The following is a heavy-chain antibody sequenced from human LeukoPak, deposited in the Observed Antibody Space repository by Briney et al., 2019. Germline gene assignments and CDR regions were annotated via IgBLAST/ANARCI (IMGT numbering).Heavy chain of an antibody. CDR1: GYTFTSYD. CDR3: ARKGLLSRNYYYYMDV. D-gene: IGHD1-14*01. Sequence: ASVKVSCKASGYTFTSYDINWVRQAPGQGLEWMGWMNPNSGNTVYAQKFQGRVTMTRNTSISTAYMELSSLRSEDTAVYYCARKGLLSRNYYYYMDVWGKGTTVTVSS. J-gene: IGHJ6*03. V-gene: IGHV1-8*01. CDR2: MNPNSGNT.